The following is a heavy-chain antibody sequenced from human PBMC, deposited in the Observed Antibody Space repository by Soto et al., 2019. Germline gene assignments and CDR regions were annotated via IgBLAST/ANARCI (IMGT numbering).Heavy chain of an antibody. CDR1: GFTFSNYW. D-gene: IGHD3-10*01. V-gene: IGHV3-7*01. CDR3: ARERYYYGSGDY. J-gene: IGHJ4*02. Sequence: EVQLVESGGGVVQPGGSLRLSCAASGFTFSNYWMSWVRQAPGKGLEWVANIKEDGSGKNYVDSVKGQFTISRDNAKNSLYLQMNSLRAEDTAVYYCARERYYYGSGDYWGQGTLVTVSS. CDR2: IKEDGSGK.